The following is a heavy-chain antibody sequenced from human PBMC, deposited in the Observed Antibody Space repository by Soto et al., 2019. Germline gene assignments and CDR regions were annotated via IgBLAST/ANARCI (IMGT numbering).Heavy chain of an antibody. J-gene: IGHJ4*02. CDR1: GLTFSNNP. Sequence: PGGSLRLSCVDSGLTFSNNPMMWVRQAPGKGLEWVSSISGSGSSTYYVDSVRGRFTISRDNSKNTLYLQMNSLRAEDTAVYYCARRGSGSYYDYWGQGTLVTVSS. D-gene: IGHD1-26*01. CDR3: ARRGSGSYYDY. V-gene: IGHV3-23*01. CDR2: ISGSGSST.